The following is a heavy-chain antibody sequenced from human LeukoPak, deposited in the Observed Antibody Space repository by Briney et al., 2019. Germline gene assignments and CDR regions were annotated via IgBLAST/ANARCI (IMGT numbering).Heavy chain of an antibody. CDR3: ARPVPIAVVGPTGYYYCIDV. CDR1: GDTFSSYA. D-gene: IGHD6-19*01. Sequence: ASVKVSCKASGDTFSSYAISWVRQAPGQGLEWMGGTTPTFVTANYAQKFQGRVTMTADESTSTAHMELTSLRSEDTPLYYCARPVPIAVVGPTGYYYCIDVWGQGTTVTVSS. J-gene: IGHJ6*02. V-gene: IGHV1-69*13. CDR2: TTPTFVTA.